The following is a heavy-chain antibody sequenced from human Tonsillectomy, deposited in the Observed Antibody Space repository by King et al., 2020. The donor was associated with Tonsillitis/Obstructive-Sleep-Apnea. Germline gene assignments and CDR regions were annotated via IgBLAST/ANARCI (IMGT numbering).Heavy chain of an antibody. CDR1: GYTFTGFY. D-gene: IGHD5-18*01. V-gene: IGHV1-2*06. CDR3: AREEYSPMDV. J-gene: IGHJ6*03. Sequence: QLVQSGAEVKKPGASVKVSCKASGYTFTGFYLHCVRQAPGQGLEWMGRINPNSGGTNYAQKVQGRVTVTRDTSISTAYMEVSRLRSDDTAVYYCAREEYSPMDVWGKGTTVTVSS. CDR2: INPNSGGT.